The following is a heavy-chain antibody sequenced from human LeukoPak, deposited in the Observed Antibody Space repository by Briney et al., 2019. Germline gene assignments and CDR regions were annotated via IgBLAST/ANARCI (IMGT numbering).Heavy chain of an antibody. D-gene: IGHD3-22*01. Sequence: GASVKVSCKASGGTFSSYAISWVRQAPGQGLEWMGGIIPIFGTANYAQKFQGRVTITADESTSTAYMELSSLRSEDTAVYYCARGGLYYDSSGYVSYWGQGTLVTVSS. CDR3: ARGGLYYDSSGYVSY. V-gene: IGHV1-69*13. J-gene: IGHJ4*02. CDR2: IIPIFGTA. CDR1: GGTFSSYA.